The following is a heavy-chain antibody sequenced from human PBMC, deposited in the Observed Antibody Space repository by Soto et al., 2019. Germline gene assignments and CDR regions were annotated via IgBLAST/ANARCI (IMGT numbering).Heavy chain of an antibody. V-gene: IGHV2-70*01. CDR1: GFSLSTSGMC. Sequence: SGPTLVNPTQTLTLTCTFSGFSLSTSGMCVSWIRQPPGKALEWLALIDWYDDKYYSTSLKTRLTISKDTSKNQVVLTMTNMDPVDTATYYCARTLRDGYNEPFDYWGQGTLVTVSS. D-gene: IGHD5-12*01. J-gene: IGHJ4*02. CDR3: ARTLRDGYNEPFDY. CDR2: IDWYDDK.